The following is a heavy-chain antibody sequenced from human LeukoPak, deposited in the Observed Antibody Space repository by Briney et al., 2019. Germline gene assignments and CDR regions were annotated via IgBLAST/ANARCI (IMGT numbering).Heavy chain of an antibody. CDR3: ARGESYNRNYYFDY. J-gene: IGHJ4*02. V-gene: IGHV1-69*13. CDR2: IIPIFGTA. Sequence: ASVKVSCKASGGTFSSYAISWVRQAPGQGLEWMGGIIPIFGTANYAQEFQGRVTITADESTSTAYMELSSLRSEDTAVYYCARGESYNRNYYFDYWGQGTLVTVSS. D-gene: IGHD1-14*01. CDR1: GGTFSSYA.